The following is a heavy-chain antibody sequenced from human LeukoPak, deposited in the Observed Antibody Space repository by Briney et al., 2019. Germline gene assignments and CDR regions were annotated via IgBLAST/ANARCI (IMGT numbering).Heavy chain of an antibody. CDR3: TRCYGSGTPDDY. J-gene: IGHJ4*02. V-gene: IGHV3-49*03. CDR2: TRSKAYGGTT. CDR1: GFTFGDYA. D-gene: IGHD3-10*01. Sequence: TGGSLRHSCTASGFTFGDYAMSWFRQAPGKGLEWVGFTRSKAYGGTTEYAASVKGRFIISRDDSKNIAYLQMNSLKTEDTAVYYCTRCYGSGTPDDYWGQGTLVTVSS.